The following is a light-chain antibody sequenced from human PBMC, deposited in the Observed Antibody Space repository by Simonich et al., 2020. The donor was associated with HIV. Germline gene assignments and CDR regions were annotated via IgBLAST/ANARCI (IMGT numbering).Light chain of an antibody. V-gene: IGKV1-39*01. Sequence: IQMTQSPSSLSASVGDRVTITCRASQSISSYLNWYQQKPGKAPKLLIYAASSLQIGVPSRFSGSGSGTDFTLTISSLQPEDFATYYCQQSYSTPPYTFGQGTKLEIK. CDR3: QQSYSTPPYT. J-gene: IGKJ2*01. CDR2: AAS. CDR1: QSISSY.